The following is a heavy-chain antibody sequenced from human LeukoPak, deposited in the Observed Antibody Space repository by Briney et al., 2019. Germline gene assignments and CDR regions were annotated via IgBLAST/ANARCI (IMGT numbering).Heavy chain of an antibody. Sequence: GGSLGLSCAASGFAFSSYAMSWVRQAPGKGLEWVSAISASGGSTYYADSVKGRFTISRDNAKDSLYLQMNSLRGEDTAVYYCARGWLSNTFDCWGQGTLVTVSS. CDR3: ARGWLSNTFDC. V-gene: IGHV3-23*01. CDR1: GFAFSSYA. D-gene: IGHD6-19*01. CDR2: ISASGGST. J-gene: IGHJ4*02.